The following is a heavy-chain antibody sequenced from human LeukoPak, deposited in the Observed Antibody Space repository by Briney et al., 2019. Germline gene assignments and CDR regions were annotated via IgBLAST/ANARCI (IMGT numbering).Heavy chain of an antibody. D-gene: IGHD4-11*01. CDR2: INHSGST. J-gene: IGHJ3*02. Sequence: PSETLSLTCAVYGGSFSGYYWSWIRQPPGKGLEWIGEINHSGSTNYNPSLKSRVTISVDTSKNQFSLKLSSVTAADTAVYYCARGLTVMGAFDTWGQGTMVTVSS. CDR1: GGSFSGYY. V-gene: IGHV4-34*01. CDR3: ARGLTVMGAFDT.